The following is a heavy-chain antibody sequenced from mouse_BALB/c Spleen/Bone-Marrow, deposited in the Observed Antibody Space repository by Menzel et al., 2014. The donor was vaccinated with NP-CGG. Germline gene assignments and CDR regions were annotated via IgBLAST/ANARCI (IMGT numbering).Heavy chain of an antibody. CDR2: TLPGSGNT. Sequence: QVQLQQSGAELMKPGASVTISCKATGYIFSSYWIEWIKQRPGHGLEWIGETLPGSGNTNYNEKFRDKATFTAETSSNITYMQLSSLTSEDSAVYYCSRRAHYFGSGLDYWGQGTTLTVSS. CDR1: GYIFSSYW. J-gene: IGHJ2*01. V-gene: IGHV1-9*01. D-gene: IGHD1-1*01. CDR3: SRRAHYFGSGLDY.